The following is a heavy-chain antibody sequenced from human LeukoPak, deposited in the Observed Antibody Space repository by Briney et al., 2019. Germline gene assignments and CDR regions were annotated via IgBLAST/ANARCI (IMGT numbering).Heavy chain of an antibody. CDR3: ARTSFGPHNWFDP. Sequence: GGSLRLSCAASGFTFSSYAMSWVRQAPGKGLEWVSCISTSVDTVYYADSVKGRFTISRDNAKNSLYLQMNSLRADDTAVYYCARTSFGPHNWFDPWGQGTLVTVS. CDR2: ISTSVDTV. D-gene: IGHD3/OR15-3a*01. J-gene: IGHJ5*02. V-gene: IGHV3-48*04. CDR1: GFTFSSYA.